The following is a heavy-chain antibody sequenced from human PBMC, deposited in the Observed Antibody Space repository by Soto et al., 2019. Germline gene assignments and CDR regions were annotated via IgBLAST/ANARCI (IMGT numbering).Heavy chain of an antibody. D-gene: IGHD2-8*02. CDR3: ARDKITGLFDY. CDR2: INHSGST. V-gene: IGHV4-34*01. CDR1: GGSFSGYY. J-gene: IGHJ4*02. Sequence: QVQLQQWGAGLLKPSETLSLTCAVYGGSFSGYYWTWIRQPPGTGLEWIGEINHSGSTNSNPSLKSRVTISVDTSKIQFSLTLTSVTAADTAVYYCARDKITGLFDYWGQGTLVTVSS.